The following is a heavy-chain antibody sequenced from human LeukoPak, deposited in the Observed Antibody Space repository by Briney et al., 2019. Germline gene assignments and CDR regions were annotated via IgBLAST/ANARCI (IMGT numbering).Heavy chain of an antibody. D-gene: IGHD3-3*01. CDR3: AKEANYDIWSGYFDP. V-gene: IGHV3-23*01. CDR1: GFIFSNYA. CDR2: ISGSGGST. Sequence: GGSLRLSCVASGFIFSNYAMTWVRQAPGKGLEWVSAISGSGGSTYYADSVKGRFTISRDNSKNTLYLQMNSLRAEDTAVYYCAKEANYDIWSGYFDPWGQGTLVTVSS. J-gene: IGHJ5*02.